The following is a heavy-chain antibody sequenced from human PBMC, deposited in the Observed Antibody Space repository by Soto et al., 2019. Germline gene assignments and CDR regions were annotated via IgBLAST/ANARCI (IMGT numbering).Heavy chain of an antibody. V-gene: IGHV1-69*01. CDR2: IIPIFGTA. J-gene: IGHJ4*02. Sequence: SGKVSCKTSGGTVSSYAISWMRQAPVQGLEWMGGIIPIFGTANYAQKFQGRVTITADESTSTDYMELSSLRSEDTAVYYCAVRGPYYDSSGTLGQEVSFDYWGQGTLVTVSS. CDR1: GGTVSSYA. CDR3: AVRGPYYDSSGTLGQEVSFDY. D-gene: IGHD3-22*01.